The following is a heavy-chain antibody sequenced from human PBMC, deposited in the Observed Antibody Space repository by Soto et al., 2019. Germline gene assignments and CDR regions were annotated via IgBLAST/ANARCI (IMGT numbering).Heavy chain of an antibody. Sequence: SETLSLTCTVSGGSISSYYWSWIRQPPGKGLEWIGYIYYSGSTNYNPSLKSRVTISVDTSKNQFSLKLSSVTAADTAVYYCASSSIVGAIYFDYWGQGTLVTVSS. D-gene: IGHD1-26*01. V-gene: IGHV4-59*01. CDR2: IYYSGST. J-gene: IGHJ4*02. CDR1: GGSISSYY. CDR3: ASSSIVGAIYFDY.